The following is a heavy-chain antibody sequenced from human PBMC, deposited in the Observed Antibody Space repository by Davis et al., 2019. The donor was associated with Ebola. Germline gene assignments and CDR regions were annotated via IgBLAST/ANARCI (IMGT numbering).Heavy chain of an antibody. CDR1: GGSISSYY. V-gene: IGHV4-59*01. Sequence: SETLSLTCTVSGGSISSYYWSWIRQPPGKGLEWIGYIYYSGSTNYNPSLKSRVTISVATSKNQFSLKLSSVTAADTAVYYCARDYSYDSSGYYDYWGQGTLVTVSS. CDR2: IYYSGST. CDR3: ARDYSYDSSGYYDY. D-gene: IGHD3-22*01. J-gene: IGHJ4*02.